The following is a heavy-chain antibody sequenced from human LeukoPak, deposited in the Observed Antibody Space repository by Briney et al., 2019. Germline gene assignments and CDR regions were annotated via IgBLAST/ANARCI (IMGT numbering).Heavy chain of an antibody. J-gene: IGHJ5*02. CDR2: IFSSGST. V-gene: IGHV4-31*03. Sequence: SETLSLTCSVSGDPISRGAYYWSWVRQSPGKGLEWIGYIFSSGSTSYNPSLRSRVTVSSDTSKNQFFLNLNSVTAADSAVYYCAREAWAGTLSGWLDPWGQGTLVTVSS. D-gene: IGHD1-7*01. CDR3: AREAWAGTLSGWLDP. CDR1: GDPISRGAYY.